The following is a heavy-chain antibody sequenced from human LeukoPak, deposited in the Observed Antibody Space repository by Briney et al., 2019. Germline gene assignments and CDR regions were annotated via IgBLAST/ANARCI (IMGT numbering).Heavy chain of an antibody. Sequence: SETLSLTCAVYGGSFSGYYWSWIRQPPGKGLEWIGEINHSGSTNYNPSLKSRVTISVDTSKNQFSLKLSSVTAADTAVNYCARLPSKYCSSTSCYTDYYYGMDVWGQGTTVTVSS. CDR3: ARLPSKYCSSTSCYTDYYYGMDV. D-gene: IGHD2-2*02. V-gene: IGHV4-34*01. CDR2: INHSGST. J-gene: IGHJ6*02. CDR1: GGSFSGYY.